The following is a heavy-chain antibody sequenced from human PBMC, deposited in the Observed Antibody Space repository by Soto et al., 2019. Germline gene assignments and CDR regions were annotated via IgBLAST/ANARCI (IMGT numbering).Heavy chain of an antibody. CDR3: ARDLIEVPDYYYYYGMDV. CDR1: GYTFTGYY. V-gene: IGHV1-2*04. D-gene: IGHD1-1*01. CDR2: INPNSGGT. J-gene: IGHJ6*02. Sequence: ASVKVSCKASGYTFTGYYMHWVRQAPGQGLEWMGWINPNSGGTNYAQKIQGWVTMTRDTSISTAYMELSRLRSDDTAVFYCARDLIEVPDYYYYYGMDVWGQGTTVTVSS.